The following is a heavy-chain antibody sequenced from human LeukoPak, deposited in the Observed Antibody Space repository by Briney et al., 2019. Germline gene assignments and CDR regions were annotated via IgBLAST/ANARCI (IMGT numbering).Heavy chain of an antibody. J-gene: IGHJ5*02. D-gene: IGHD2-8*02. Sequence: GGSLRLSCAASGFTVSSNYMSWVRQAPGKGLEWVSVIYSGGSTYYADSVKGRFTISRDNSKNTLYLQMNSLRAEDTAVYYCARASNLLGFDPWSQGTLVTVSS. V-gene: IGHV3-53*01. CDR1: GFTVSSNY. CDR3: ARASNLLGFDP. CDR2: IYSGGST.